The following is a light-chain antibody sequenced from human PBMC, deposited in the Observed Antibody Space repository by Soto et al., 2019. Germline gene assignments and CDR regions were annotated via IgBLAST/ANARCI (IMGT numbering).Light chain of an antibody. CDR2: DVN. J-gene: IGLJ1*01. CDR1: SADVGRFNY. CDR3: TSYASGATLYV. Sequence: QSVLTQPASVSGSPGQSITISCTGTSADVGRFNYVSWYQQHPGKAPKLIIYDVNNRPSGISNHFSGSKSGNTASLTISGLQAEDEADYYCTSYASGATLYVFGTGTKVTVL. V-gene: IGLV2-14*03.